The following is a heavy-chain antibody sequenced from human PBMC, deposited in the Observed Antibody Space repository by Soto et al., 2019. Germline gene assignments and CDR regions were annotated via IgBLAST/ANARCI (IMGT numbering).Heavy chain of an antibody. CDR1: GFTFDDYA. CDR3: AKDIENLGSPHSYFPY. Sequence: GGSLRLSCAASGFTFDDYAMHWVRQAPGKGLEWVSGISWNGDTIDYADSVKGRFTISRDNAKNSLYLQMNSLRPEDTALYYCAKDIENLGSPHSYFPYWGQGTLVTVSS. CDR2: ISWNGDTI. D-gene: IGHD2-15*01. J-gene: IGHJ4*02. V-gene: IGHV3-9*01.